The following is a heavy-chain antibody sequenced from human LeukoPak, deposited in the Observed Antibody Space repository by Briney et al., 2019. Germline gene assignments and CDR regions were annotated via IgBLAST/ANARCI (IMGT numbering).Heavy chain of an antibody. Sequence: SVKVSCKSSGGTFSSYAISWVRQAPGQGLEWMGGIIPIFGTANYAQKFQGRVTITADESTSTAYMELSSLRSEDTAVYYCARCVGQWLVTWFDPWGQGTLVTVSS. CDR2: IIPIFGTA. CDR3: ARCVGQWLVTWFDP. CDR1: GGTFSSYA. V-gene: IGHV1-69*01. D-gene: IGHD6-19*01. J-gene: IGHJ5*02.